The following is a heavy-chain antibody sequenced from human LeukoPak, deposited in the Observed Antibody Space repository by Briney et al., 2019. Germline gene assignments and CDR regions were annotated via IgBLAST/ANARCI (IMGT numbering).Heavy chain of an antibody. CDR3: ARVRLVGALFSYRTPPPGWFDP. Sequence: ASVKVSCKASGYTFTGYYMHWVRQAPGQGLEWMGWINPNSGGTNYAQKFQGRVTMTRDTSISTAYMELSRLRSDDTAVYYCARVRLVGALFSYRTPPPGWFDPWGQGTLVTVSS. D-gene: IGHD1-26*01. V-gene: IGHV1-2*02. J-gene: IGHJ5*02. CDR1: GYTFTGYY. CDR2: INPNSGGT.